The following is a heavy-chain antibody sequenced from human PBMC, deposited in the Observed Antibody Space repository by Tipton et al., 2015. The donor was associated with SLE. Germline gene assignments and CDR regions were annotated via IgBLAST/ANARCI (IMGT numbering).Heavy chain of an antibody. D-gene: IGHD6-13*01. CDR2: INHSGST. CDR1: GGSFSGYY. V-gene: IGHV4-34*01. Sequence: TLSLTCAVYGGSFSGYYWSWIRQPPGKGLEWIGEINHSGSTYYNPSLKSRVTISVDTSKNQFSLKLSSVTAADTAVYYCARAQLALYDAFDIWGQGTMVTVSS. J-gene: IGHJ3*02. CDR3: ARAQLALYDAFDI.